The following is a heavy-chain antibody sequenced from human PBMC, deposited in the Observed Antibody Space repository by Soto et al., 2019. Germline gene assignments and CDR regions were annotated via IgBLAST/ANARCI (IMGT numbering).Heavy chain of an antibody. CDR1: NGSISSYY. D-gene: IGHD6-13*01. V-gene: IGHV4-59*01. CDR3: ARVRRYSSRPDAFDI. Sequence: PSETLSLTCTLSNGSISSYYWSWIRQPPGKELEWIGYIDYGGNTDYSPSLKSRVTILIDTSKNQFSLKLKSLTAADTAMYFCARVRRYSSRPDAFDIWGQGTMVTVSS. J-gene: IGHJ3*02. CDR2: IDYGGNT.